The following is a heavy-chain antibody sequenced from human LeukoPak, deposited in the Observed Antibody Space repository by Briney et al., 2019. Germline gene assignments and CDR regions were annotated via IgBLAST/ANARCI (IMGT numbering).Heavy chain of an antibody. CDR1: GGSISSGGYY. V-gene: IGHV4-31*03. CDR3: ARDLDAAMGVFDY. Sequence: PSQTLSLTCTVSGGSISSGGYYWSWIRQHPGKGLEWIGYIYYSGSTYYNPPLKSRVTISVDTSKNQFSLKLSSVTAADTAVYYCARDLDAAMGVFDYWGQGTLVTVSS. D-gene: IGHD5-18*01. J-gene: IGHJ4*02. CDR2: IYYSGST.